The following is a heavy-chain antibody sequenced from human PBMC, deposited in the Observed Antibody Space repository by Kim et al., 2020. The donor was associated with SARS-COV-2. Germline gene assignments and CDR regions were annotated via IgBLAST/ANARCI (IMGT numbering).Heavy chain of an antibody. CDR3: AREADYCGPRAFDI. D-gene: IGHD3-10*01. CDR1: GGTFSSYA. CDR2: IIPIFGTA. Sequence: SVKVSCKASGGTFSSYAISWVRQAPGQGLEWMGGIIPIFGTANYAQKFQGRVTITADESTSTAYMELSSLRSEDTAVYYCAREADYCGPRAFDIWGQGTMVTVSS. J-gene: IGHJ3*02. V-gene: IGHV1-69*13.